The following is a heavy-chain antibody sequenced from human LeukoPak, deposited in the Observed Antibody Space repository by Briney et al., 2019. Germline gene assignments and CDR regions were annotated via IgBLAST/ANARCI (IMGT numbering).Heavy chain of an antibody. Sequence: ASETLSLTCAVSGGSISSSNWWSWVRRPPGKGLEWIGEIYHSGSTNYNPSLKSRVTISVDKSKNQFSLKLSSVTAADTAVYYCARAPRGYSGYDHFDYWGQGTLVTVSS. CDR1: GGSISSSNW. CDR2: IYHSGST. D-gene: IGHD5-12*01. CDR3: ARAPRGYSGYDHFDY. V-gene: IGHV4-4*02. J-gene: IGHJ4*02.